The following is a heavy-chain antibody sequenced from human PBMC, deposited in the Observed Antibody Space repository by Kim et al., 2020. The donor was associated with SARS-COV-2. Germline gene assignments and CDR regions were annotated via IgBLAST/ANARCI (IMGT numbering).Heavy chain of an antibody. D-gene: IGHD3-10*01. CDR2: IWYDGSNK. CDR1: GFTFSSYG. V-gene: IGHV3-33*06. CDR3: AKDQALLWFGELHSFDY. Sequence: GGSLRLSCAASGFTFSSYGMHWVRQAPGKGLEWVAVIWYDGSNKYYADSVKGRFTISRDNSKNTLYLQMNSLRAEDTAVYYCAKDQALLWFGELHSFDYWGQGTLVTVSS. J-gene: IGHJ4*02.